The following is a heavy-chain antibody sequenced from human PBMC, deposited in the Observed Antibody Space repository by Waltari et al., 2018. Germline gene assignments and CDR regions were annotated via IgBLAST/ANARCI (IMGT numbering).Heavy chain of an antibody. CDR1: GFTFSSYG. V-gene: IGHV3-33*01. Sequence: QVQLVESGGGVVQPVRSLRLSCAASGFTFSSYGMHWVRQAPGKGLEWVAVIWYDGSNKYYADSVNGRFTSSSDNSKNTLYLQMNSLRAEDTAVYSCARGSCGSTSCRTEYFQHWGQGTLVTVSS. CDR3: ARGSCGSTSCRTEYFQH. CDR2: IWYDGSNK. J-gene: IGHJ1*01. D-gene: IGHD2-2*01.